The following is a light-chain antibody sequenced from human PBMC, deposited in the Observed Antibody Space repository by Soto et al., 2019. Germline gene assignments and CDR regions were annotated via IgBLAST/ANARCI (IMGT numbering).Light chain of an antibody. J-gene: IGLJ1*01. Sequence: QSALTQPASVSGSPGQSIAISCTGTSSDVGGYNYVSWYQQHPGKAPKLMISEVSTRPSGVSNRCSGSKSGNTASLTISGLQAEDEADYYCSSYTSSSTYVFGTGTKLTVL. CDR2: EVS. CDR1: SSDVGGYNY. V-gene: IGLV2-14*01. CDR3: SSYTSSSTYV.